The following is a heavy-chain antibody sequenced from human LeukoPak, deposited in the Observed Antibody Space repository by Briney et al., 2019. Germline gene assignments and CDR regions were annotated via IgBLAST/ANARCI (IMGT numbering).Heavy chain of an antibody. J-gene: IGHJ5*02. V-gene: IGHV1-8*01. Sequence: ASVYVTRTASGYTFSCYDYNMVRHRTAQGKEWMGCTNLNSGNTSYAQKFQGRVSITINTSISKAYMELRSLRSEDTPVYYCAREFSGVPAATGGIGRLDPLGQGGLVTVSS. CDR2: TNLNSGNT. D-gene: IGHD3-16*02. CDR1: GYTFSCYD. CDR3: AREFSGVPAATGGIGRLDP.